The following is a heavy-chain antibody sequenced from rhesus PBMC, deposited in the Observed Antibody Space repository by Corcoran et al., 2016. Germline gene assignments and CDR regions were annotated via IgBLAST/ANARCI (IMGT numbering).Heavy chain of an antibody. CDR2: IYWDDDK. J-gene: IGHJ3*01. CDR3: ARGAVAFAFDF. V-gene: IGHV2S1*01. Sequence: QVTLKESGPALVKPTQTLTLTCTFSGFSLSTRGMGVGWIRQPPGKALEWLASIYWDDDKYYSTSLKSRRTISNDTSKNQVVLTMTNMDPVDTATYYCARGAVAFAFDFWGQGLRVTVSS. D-gene: IGHD2-33*01. CDR1: GFSLSTRGMG.